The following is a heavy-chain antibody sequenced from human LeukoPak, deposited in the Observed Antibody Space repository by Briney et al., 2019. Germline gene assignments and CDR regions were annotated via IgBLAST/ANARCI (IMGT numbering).Heavy chain of an antibody. CDR1: GGSISSYY. J-gene: IGHJ5*02. D-gene: IGHD6-6*01. CDR3: ARVDIAARPGVFDP. V-gene: IGHV4-59*01. Sequence: SETMSLTCTVSGGSISSYYWSWIRQPPGKGLEWIGYIYYSGSTNYNPSLESRVTISVDTSKNQFSLKLSSVTAADTAVYYCARVDIAARPGVFDPWGQGTLVTVSS. CDR2: IYYSGST.